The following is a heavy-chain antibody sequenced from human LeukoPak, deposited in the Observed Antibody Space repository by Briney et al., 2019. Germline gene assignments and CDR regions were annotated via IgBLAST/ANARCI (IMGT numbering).Heavy chain of an antibody. J-gene: IGHJ4*02. CDR1: GFTFSSYW. CDR3: ARDTGVDGSDY. V-gene: IGHV3-7*03. CDR2: IKQDGSER. Sequence: GGSLRLSCAASGFTFSSYWMSWVRQAPGKGLEWVANIKQDGSERYYVDSVKGRFTISRDNAKNSLYPQMNSLRAEDTAVYYCARDTGVDGSDYWGQGTLVTVSS. D-gene: IGHD5-24*01.